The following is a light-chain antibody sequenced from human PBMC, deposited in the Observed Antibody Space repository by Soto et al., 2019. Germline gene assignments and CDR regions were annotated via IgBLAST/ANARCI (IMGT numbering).Light chain of an antibody. J-gene: IGKJ4*01. CDR2: AAS. V-gene: IGKV1-39*01. Sequence: DIQMTQSPSSLSASVGDRVTITCRASHSISNYLNWYQQKVGKAPKLLIYAASSLQSGVPSRFSGSGSVTDFTLTISSLQPEDFATYYCQQTYNTPLTFGGGTKVEIK. CDR1: HSISNY. CDR3: QQTYNTPLT.